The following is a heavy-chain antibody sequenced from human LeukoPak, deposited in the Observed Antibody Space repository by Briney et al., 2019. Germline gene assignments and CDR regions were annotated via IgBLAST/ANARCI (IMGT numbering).Heavy chain of an antibody. CDR1: GGSIRCGRYY. V-gene: IGHV4-61*01. CDR3: ASNTGSVFDY. Sequence: PSETLSLTFTVSGGSIRCGRYYWSWIRQPPGKGLEWIGHVYYSRSTEYSPSLRSRVTISLELSKHQFSLNLTSVTAADTAVYYCASNTGSVFDYWGQGALVTVSS. J-gene: IGHJ4*02. CDR2: VYYSRST. D-gene: IGHD7-27*01.